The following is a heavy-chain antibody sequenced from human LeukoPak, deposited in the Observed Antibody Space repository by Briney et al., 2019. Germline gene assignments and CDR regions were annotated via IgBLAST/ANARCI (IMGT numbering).Heavy chain of an antibody. D-gene: IGHD3-10*01. Sequence: GSLRLSCVASGLIFGESAMHWVRQAPGKGLEWVSLISADGGSAFSADSVKGRFSISRDNSKNSLYLQIDSLRSEDTAMYYCAKESGKFNYWGQGTVVVVSS. CDR2: ISADGGSA. V-gene: IGHV3-43*02. CDR3: AKESGKFNY. CDR1: GLIFGESA. J-gene: IGHJ4*02.